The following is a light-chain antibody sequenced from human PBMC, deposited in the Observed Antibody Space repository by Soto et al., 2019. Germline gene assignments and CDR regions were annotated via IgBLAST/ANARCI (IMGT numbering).Light chain of an antibody. CDR3: QHYNSYSEA. Sequence: DIQMTQSPSTLSGSVVDRVTITCLASQGIRNDLGWYQQKPGKAPKLLIYAASSLQSGVPSRFSGSGSGTEFTLTISSLQPDDFATYYCQHYNSYSEAFGQGTKVDIK. V-gene: IGKV1-17*01. CDR1: QGIRND. CDR2: AAS. J-gene: IGKJ1*01.